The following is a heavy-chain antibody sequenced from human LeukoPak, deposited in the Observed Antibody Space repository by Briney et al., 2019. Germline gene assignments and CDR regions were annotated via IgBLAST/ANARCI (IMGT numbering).Heavy chain of an antibody. CDR1: GFTFSSYW. CDR2: IKQDGSEK. CDR3: ARVTTTITMIVVVIRSDAFDI. D-gene: IGHD3-22*01. J-gene: IGHJ3*02. Sequence: GGSLGLSCAASGFTFSSYWMSWVRQAPGRGLEWVANIKQDGSEKYYVDSVKGRFTISRDNAKNSLYLQMNSLRAEDTAVYYCARVTTTITMIVVVIRSDAFDIWGQGTMVTVSS. V-gene: IGHV3-7*04.